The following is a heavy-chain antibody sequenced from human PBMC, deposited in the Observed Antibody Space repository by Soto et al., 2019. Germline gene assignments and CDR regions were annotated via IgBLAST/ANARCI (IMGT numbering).Heavy chain of an antibody. V-gene: IGHV3-30*18. CDR3: AKDREYYYGSGSYSPFDH. CDR2: ISFDGKNK. D-gene: IGHD3-10*01. J-gene: IGHJ4*02. Sequence: QVQVVESGGGVVQPGRSLRLSCTASGFTFNVYGMHWVRQAPGKGLEWVSLISFDGKNKFYTDSVKGRFTIYRDNSKNTLYLQMNSLRVEDTAVYYCAKDREYYYGSGSYSPFDHWGQGTLVTVSS. CDR1: GFTFNVYG.